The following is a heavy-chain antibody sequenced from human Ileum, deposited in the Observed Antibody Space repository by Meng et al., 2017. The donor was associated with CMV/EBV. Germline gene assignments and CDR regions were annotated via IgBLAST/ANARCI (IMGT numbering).Heavy chain of an antibody. V-gene: IGHV3-30*02. Sequence: QVPLGEAGGGLVHPWGSLRLSCVPFGFTFSSYGMHWVRQAPGKGLEWVAFIRNDGTTKYYADSVKGRFTISRDNSKNTLYLQMNSLRGEDTAVYFCAKTSRSSWGNFDYWGQGILVTVSS. J-gene: IGHJ4*02. CDR2: IRNDGTTK. CDR3: AKTSRSSWGNFDY. CDR1: GFTFSSYG. D-gene: IGHD6-13*01.